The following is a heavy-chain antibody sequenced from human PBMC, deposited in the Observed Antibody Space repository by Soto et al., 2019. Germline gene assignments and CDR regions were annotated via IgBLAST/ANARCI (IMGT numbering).Heavy chain of an antibody. J-gene: IGHJ4*02. CDR2: IYYSGST. CDR3: ARLDSYDSSGYSDY. D-gene: IGHD3-22*01. CDR1: GGSISSSSYY. V-gene: IGHV4-39*01. Sequence: QLQLQESGPGLVKPSETLSLTCTVSGGSISSSSYYWGWIRQPPGKGLEWIGSIYYSGSTYYNPSLKSRVTISVDTSKNQFSLKLSSVTAADTAVYYCARLDSYDSSGYSDYWGQGTLVTVSS.